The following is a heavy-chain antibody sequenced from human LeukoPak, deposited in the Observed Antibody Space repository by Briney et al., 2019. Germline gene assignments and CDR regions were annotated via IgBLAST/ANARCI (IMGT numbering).Heavy chain of an antibody. V-gene: IGHV3-74*01. CDR2: IDSDGGST. D-gene: IGHD3-22*01. J-gene: IGHJ3*01. CDR1: GFSFSYYW. CDR3: VRSYFYDSSRYYWGAFDV. Sequence: GGSLRLSCAASGFSFSYYWMHWFRQAPGKGPVWVSRIDSDGGSTTYADSVKGRFTISRDNAKNTLYLQMNSLRAEDTAVYYCVRSYFYDSSRYYWGAFDVWGQGTMVAVSS.